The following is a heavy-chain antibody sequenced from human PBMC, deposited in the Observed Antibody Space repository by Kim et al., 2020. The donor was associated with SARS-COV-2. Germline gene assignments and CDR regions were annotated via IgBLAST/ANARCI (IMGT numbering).Heavy chain of an antibody. CDR1: GFTFSSYA. CDR3: AKRERARGDSFDI. J-gene: IGHJ3*02. Sequence: GGSLRLSCAASGFTFSSYAMSWVRQAPGKGLEWVSVIYSGGSSTYYADSVKGRFTISRDNSKNTLYLQMNSLRAEDTAIYYCAKRERARGDSFDIWGQGTMVTVSS. D-gene: IGHD1-26*01. CDR2: IYSGGSST. V-gene: IGHV3-23*03.